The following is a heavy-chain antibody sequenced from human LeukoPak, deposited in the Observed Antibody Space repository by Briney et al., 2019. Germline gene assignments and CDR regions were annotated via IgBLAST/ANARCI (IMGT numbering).Heavy chain of an antibody. V-gene: IGHV3-49*05. CDR3: TRGSSSWKLLPELDY. Sequence: NPGGSLRLSCTASGFTFGDYAMSWFRQAPGKGLEWVGFIRSKAYGGTTEYAASVKGRFTISRDDSKSIAYLQMNSLKTEDTAVYYCTRGSSSWKLLPELDYWGQGTLVTVSS. CDR2: IRSKAYGGTT. D-gene: IGHD6-13*01. CDR1: GFTFGDYA. J-gene: IGHJ4*02.